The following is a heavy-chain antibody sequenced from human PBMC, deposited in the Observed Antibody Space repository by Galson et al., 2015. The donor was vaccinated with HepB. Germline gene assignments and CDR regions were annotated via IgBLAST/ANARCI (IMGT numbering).Heavy chain of an antibody. V-gene: IGHV1-69*01. CDR2: IIPIFGTA. J-gene: IGHJ6*03. CDR3: ARVSKEQQLVFGFSYYYYYMDV. D-gene: IGHD6-13*01. Sequence: EWMGGIIPIFGTANYALKFQGRVTITADESTSTAYMELSSLRSEDTAVYYCARVSKEQQLVFGFSYYYYYMDVWGKGTTVTVSS.